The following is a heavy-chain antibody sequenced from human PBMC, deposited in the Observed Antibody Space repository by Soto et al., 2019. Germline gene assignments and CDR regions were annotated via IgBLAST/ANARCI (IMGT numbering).Heavy chain of an antibody. D-gene: IGHD3-16*01. V-gene: IGHV3-21*01. CDR2: ISSSSSYI. Sequence: GGSLRLSCAASGFTFSSYSMNWVRQAPGKGLEWVSSISSSSSYIYYADSVKGRFTISRDNAKNSLYLQMNSLRAEDTAVYYCARDHYGTCWFDPWGQGTLVTVSS. CDR3: ARDHYGTCWFDP. J-gene: IGHJ5*02. CDR1: GFTFSSYS.